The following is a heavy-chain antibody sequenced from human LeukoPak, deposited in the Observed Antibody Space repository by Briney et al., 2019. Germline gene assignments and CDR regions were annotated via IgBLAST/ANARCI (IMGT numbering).Heavy chain of an antibody. CDR1: GGSISSYY. J-gene: IGHJ4*02. CDR2: IYYSGST. V-gene: IGHV4-59*01. D-gene: IGHD4-23*01. Sequence: SETLSLTCTVSGGSISSYYWSWIRQPPGKELEWIGFIYYSGSTTKNPSLKSRVTMSADTSKNQFSLKLSSVTAADTAVYYCARRNSPHGPFDYWGQGTLVTVSS. CDR3: ARRNSPHGPFDY.